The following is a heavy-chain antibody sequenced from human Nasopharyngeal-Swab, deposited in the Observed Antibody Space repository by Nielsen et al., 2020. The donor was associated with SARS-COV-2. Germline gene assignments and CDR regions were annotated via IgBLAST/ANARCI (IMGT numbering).Heavy chain of an antibody. Sequence: WIRQPPGKGLEWIGYICYSGSTNYNPSPKSRVTISVDTSKNQFSLKLSSVTAADTAVYYCAIGGGGSYYYGMDVWGQGTTVTVSS. CDR3: AIGGGGSYYYGMDV. D-gene: IGHD3-16*01. CDR2: ICYSGST. J-gene: IGHJ6*02. V-gene: IGHV4-59*01.